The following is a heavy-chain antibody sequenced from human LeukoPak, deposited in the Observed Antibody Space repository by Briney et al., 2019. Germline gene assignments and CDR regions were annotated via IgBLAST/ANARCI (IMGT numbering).Heavy chain of an antibody. D-gene: IGHD3-16*01. Sequence: SETLSLTCTVSGGSISSYYWSWIRQPPGKGLEWIGYIYYSGSTNYNPSLKSRVTISVDTSKNQFSLKLNSVTAADTAVYFCGSYDYSGMDVWGQGTTVTVSS. J-gene: IGHJ6*02. CDR2: IYYSGST. CDR3: GSYDYSGMDV. CDR1: GGSISSYY. V-gene: IGHV4-59*08.